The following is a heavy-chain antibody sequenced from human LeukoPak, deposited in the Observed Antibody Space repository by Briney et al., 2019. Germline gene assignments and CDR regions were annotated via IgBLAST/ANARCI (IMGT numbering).Heavy chain of an antibody. CDR3: ARDHQPQWELLGY. CDR1: GFTFSSYA. Sequence: GRSLRLSCAASGFTFSSYAMHWVRRAPGKGLEWVAVISYDGSNKYYADSVKGRFTISRDNSKNTLYLQMNSLRAEDTAVYYCARDHQPQWELLGYWGQGTLVTVSS. CDR2: ISYDGSNK. V-gene: IGHV3-30-3*01. D-gene: IGHD1-26*01. J-gene: IGHJ4*02.